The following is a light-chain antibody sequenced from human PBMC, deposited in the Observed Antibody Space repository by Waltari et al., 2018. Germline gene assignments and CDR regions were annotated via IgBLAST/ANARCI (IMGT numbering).Light chain of an antibody. CDR1: QSVNRW. J-gene: IGKJ1*01. V-gene: IGKV1-5*03. CDR3: QQYEAFPVT. Sequence: DIQMTQSPSTLSASVGDRVTITCRASQSVNRWLAWYQQKPGKAPKLLISKASALQNGVAPRFSGGGSGTEFTLTISNLQPYDSSTYYCQQYEAFPVTFGHGTKVEIK. CDR2: KAS.